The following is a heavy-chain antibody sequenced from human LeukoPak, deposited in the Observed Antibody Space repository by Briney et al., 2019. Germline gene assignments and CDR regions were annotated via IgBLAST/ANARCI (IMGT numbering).Heavy chain of an antibody. D-gene: IGHD4-11*01. CDR3: AREGVTKYYFDY. CDR1: GGSISSHY. J-gene: IGHJ4*02. Sequence: SETLSLTCTVSGGSISSHYWSWIRQPPGKGLEWIGYIYYSGSTSYNPSLKSRVTISVDTSKNQFSLKLSSVTAADTAVYYCAREGVTKYYFDYWGQGTLVTVSS. V-gene: IGHV4-59*11. CDR2: IYYSGST.